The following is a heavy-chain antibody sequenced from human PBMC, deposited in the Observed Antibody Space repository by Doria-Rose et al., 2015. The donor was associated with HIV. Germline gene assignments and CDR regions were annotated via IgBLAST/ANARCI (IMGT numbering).Heavy chain of an antibody. V-gene: IGHV4-59*08. CDR1: GDSINSYY. Sequence: VQLQESGPGLVKPSETLSLTCTVSGDSINSYYWSWIRQPPGKGLEWIGYIHDIGGTNYNPSLKSRVTISADTSKNQFSLKLSSLTAADTAVYYCARQTFYYMDVWGKGTTVTVSS. J-gene: IGHJ6*03. CDR3: ARQTFYYMDV. D-gene: IGHD3-16*01. CDR2: IHDIGGT.